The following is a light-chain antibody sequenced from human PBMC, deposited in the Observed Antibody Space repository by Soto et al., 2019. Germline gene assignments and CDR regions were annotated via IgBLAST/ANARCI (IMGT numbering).Light chain of an antibody. CDR2: AAS. J-gene: IGKJ4*01. CDR3: QQSNSSPPT. V-gene: IGKV1-39*01. Sequence: DIQMTQSPSTLSSSVLYRVTITFRASQSITNYLNWYQHKPGQAPNLLIYAASTLQAGVPSRFRGSGSGTDFTLTISSLQPEDFATYFCQQSNSSPPTFGGGTKVDIK. CDR1: QSITNY.